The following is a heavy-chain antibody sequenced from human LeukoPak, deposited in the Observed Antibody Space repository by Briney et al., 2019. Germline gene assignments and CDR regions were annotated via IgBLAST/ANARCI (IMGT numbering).Heavy chain of an antibody. V-gene: IGHV3-33*01. Sequence: GRSLRLSCAASGFTFSSYGMHWVRQAPGKGLEWVAVIWYDGSNKYYAHSVKGRFTISRDNSKNTLYLQMNSLRAEDTAVYYCARGGYDSSGSPYYYFDYWGQGTLVTVSS. CDR1: GFTFSSYG. D-gene: IGHD3-22*01. CDR2: IWYDGSNK. CDR3: ARGGYDSSGSPYYYFDY. J-gene: IGHJ4*02.